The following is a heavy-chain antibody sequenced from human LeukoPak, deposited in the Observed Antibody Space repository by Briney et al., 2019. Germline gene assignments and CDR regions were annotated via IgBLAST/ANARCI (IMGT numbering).Heavy chain of an antibody. D-gene: IGHD3-22*01. V-gene: IGHV3-74*01. CDR3: ARAPSEIGGYYPEYFRP. CDR1: GFTFSRYW. Sequence: GGSLRLSCAASGFTFSRYWMHWVRQAPGKGLVWVSRIKGDGNTNYADSVKGRFTISRDNAKNTVSLQMNSLRAEDTGVYYCARAPSEIGGYYPEYFRPWGQGTLVTVSS. CDR2: IKGDGNT. J-gene: IGHJ1*01.